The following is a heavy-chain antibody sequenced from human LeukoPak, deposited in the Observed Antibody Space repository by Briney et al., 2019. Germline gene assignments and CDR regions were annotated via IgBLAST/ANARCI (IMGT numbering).Heavy chain of an antibody. CDR1: GYTFTTYY. J-gene: IGHJ6*03. CDR3: ARRVYCISTSCYHYYYYMDV. D-gene: IGHD2-2*01. V-gene: IGHV1-46*03. CDR2: INPSDGTT. Sequence: EASVKVSCKASGYTFTTYYMHWVRQAPGQGLEWMGIINPSDGTTTYAQKFQGRVTVTRDTSTSTVYMVLSSLRSEDTAVYYCARRVYCISTSCYHYYYYMDVWGKGTTVTVSS.